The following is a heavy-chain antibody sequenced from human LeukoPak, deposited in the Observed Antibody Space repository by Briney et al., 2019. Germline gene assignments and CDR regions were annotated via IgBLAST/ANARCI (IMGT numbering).Heavy chain of an antibody. CDR3: AELGITMIGGV. CDR2: ISYDGSNK. J-gene: IGHJ6*04. Sequence: GRSLRLSCAASGFTFSSYGMHWVRQAPGKGLEWVAVISYDGSNKYYADSVRGRFTISRDNFKNMVYLQMNSLRAEDTAVYYCAELGITMIGGVWGKGTTVTISS. V-gene: IGHV3-30*18. D-gene: IGHD3-10*02. CDR1: GFTFSSYG.